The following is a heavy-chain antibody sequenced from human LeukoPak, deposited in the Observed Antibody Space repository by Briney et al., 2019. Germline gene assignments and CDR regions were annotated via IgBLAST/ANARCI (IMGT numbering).Heavy chain of an antibody. CDR2: MNPNNGNT. V-gene: IGHV1-8*03. CDR3: ARGGRDSSSWYGRLY. CDR1: GYTFTSYD. Sequence: ASVKVSCKASGYTFTSYDINWVRQATGLGLEWMGWMNPNNGNTDYAQKFQGRVTITRNTSISTAYMELSSLRSEDTAVYYCARGGRDSSSWYGRLYWGQGTLVTVSS. D-gene: IGHD6-13*01. J-gene: IGHJ4*02.